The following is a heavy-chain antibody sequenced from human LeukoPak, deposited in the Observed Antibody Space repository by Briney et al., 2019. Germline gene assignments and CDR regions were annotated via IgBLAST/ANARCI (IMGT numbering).Heavy chain of an antibody. J-gene: IGHJ4*02. D-gene: IGHD5-12*01. CDR1: GGSISSYY. CDR2: IYYSGST. Sequence: SETLSLTCTVSGGSISSYYWSWIRQPPGKGLEWIGYIYYSGSTNYNPSLKSRVTISVDTSKNQFSLKLSSVTAADTAVHYCARARRYSGYDYDYWGQGTLVTVSS. CDR3: ARARRYSGYDYDY. V-gene: IGHV4-59*01.